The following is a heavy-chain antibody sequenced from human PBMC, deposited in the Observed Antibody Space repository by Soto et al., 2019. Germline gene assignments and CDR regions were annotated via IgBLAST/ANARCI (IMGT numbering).Heavy chain of an antibody. J-gene: IGHJ3*02. D-gene: IGHD3-16*02. CDR3: ANLGELSLSSSPWRSQDAFDI. V-gene: IGHV3-23*01. Sequence: GGSLRLSCVASGFTFTSYAMSWVRQAPGRGLEWVSGISGGGSGTYYADSVKGRFTISRDNSKNTLYLQMNSLRAEDSAVYYCANLGELSLSSSPWRSQDAFDIWGQGTMVTVSS. CDR2: ISGGGSGT. CDR1: GFTFTSYA.